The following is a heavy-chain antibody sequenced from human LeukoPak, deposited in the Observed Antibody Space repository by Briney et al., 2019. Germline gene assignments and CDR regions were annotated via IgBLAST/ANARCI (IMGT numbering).Heavy chain of an antibody. CDR2: IIPIFGTA. Sequence: SVKVSCKASGGTFSSYAISWVRQAPGQGLEWMGGIIPIFGTANYAQKFQGRVTITTDESTSTAYMELSSLRSEDTDVYYCARDYYDSSGYYSYNWFDPWGQGTLVTVSS. CDR3: ARDYYDSSGYYSYNWFDP. J-gene: IGHJ5*02. CDR1: GGTFSSYA. D-gene: IGHD3-22*01. V-gene: IGHV1-69*05.